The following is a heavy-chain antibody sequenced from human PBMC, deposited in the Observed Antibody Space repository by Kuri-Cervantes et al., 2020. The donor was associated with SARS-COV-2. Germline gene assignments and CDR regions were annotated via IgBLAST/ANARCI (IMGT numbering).Heavy chain of an antibody. CDR2: INAGNGNT. CDR1: GYTFTSYY. J-gene: IGHJ5*02. Sequence: ASVKISCKASGYTFTSYYMHWVRQAPGQGLEWMGWINAGNGNTKYSQKFQGRVTITRDTSASTAYMELSSLRSEDTAVYYCARHSDYSSTLLRFLDPQWGFDPWGQGTLVTVSS. CDR3: ARHSDYSSTLLRFLDPQWGFDP. D-gene: IGHD3-3*01. V-gene: IGHV1/OR15-3*02.